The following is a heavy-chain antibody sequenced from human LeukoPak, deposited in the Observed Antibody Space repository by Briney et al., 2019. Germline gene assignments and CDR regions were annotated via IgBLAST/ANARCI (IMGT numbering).Heavy chain of an antibody. Sequence: SETLSLTCTVSGGSISTHYWSWIRQPPGKGLEWIGYIYHSGSANYNPSLKSRVTISVDTSKNQFSLILSSVTAADTAVYYCAIHDYGAGSYPNWFDRWGQGTLVTV. D-gene: IGHD3-10*01. J-gene: IGHJ5*02. CDR2: IYHSGSA. CDR1: GGSISTHY. V-gene: IGHV4-59*08. CDR3: AIHDYGAGSYPNWFDR.